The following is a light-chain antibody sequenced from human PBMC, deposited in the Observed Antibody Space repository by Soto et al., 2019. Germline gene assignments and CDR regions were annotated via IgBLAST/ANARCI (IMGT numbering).Light chain of an antibody. CDR1: QSVSSSY. V-gene: IGKV3-20*01. J-gene: IGKJ1*01. Sequence: EIVLTQSPGTLSLSPGERATLSCRASQSVSSSYLAWYQQKPGQAPRLLMYGASSRATGISYRFSGSGSGTDFTLTISRLEPEDFAMYYCQQYGDSPRTFGQGTKVEIK. CDR2: GAS. CDR3: QQYGDSPRT.